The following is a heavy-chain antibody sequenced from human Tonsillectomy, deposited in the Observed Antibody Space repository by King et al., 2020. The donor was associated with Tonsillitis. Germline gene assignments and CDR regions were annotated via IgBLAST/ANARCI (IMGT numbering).Heavy chain of an antibody. J-gene: IGHJ2*01. V-gene: IGHV4-61*01. CDR3: ARDESGSLSYIDL. D-gene: IGHD3-22*01. CDR1: GGSVSSGSYY. CDR2: IYYSGST. Sequence: VQLQESGPGLVKPSETLSLTCTVSGGSVSSGSYYWNWIRQPPGKGLEWIGYIYYSGSTNYNPSLKSRVTISVDTSKNQFSLKMSSVTAADTAVYYCARDESGSLSYIDLWGRGTLVSVSS.